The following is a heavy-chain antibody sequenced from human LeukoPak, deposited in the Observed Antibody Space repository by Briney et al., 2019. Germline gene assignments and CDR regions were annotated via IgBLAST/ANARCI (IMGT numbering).Heavy chain of an antibody. CDR2: ISSSSSYI. CDR3: ARDLGQLVRVKEIRFDY. D-gene: IGHD6-6*01. V-gene: IGHV3-21*01. J-gene: IGHJ4*02. CDR1: GFTLKTYS. Sequence: PGGSLRLSCAASGFTLKTYSMNWVRQAPGKGLEWVSSISSSSSYIYYADSVKGRFTISRDNAKNSLYLQMNSLRAEDTAVYYCARDLGQLVRVKEIRFDYWGQGTLVTVSS.